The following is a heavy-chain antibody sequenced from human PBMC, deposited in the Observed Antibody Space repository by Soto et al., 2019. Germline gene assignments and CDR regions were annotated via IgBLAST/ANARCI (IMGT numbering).Heavy chain of an antibody. Sequence: GGSLRLSCIASGFTFRNYAMAWVRQAPGEDLEWVSAIGTSGTPTLYADSVKSRFSISRDDSRNTVSLQMNSLTVDDTAIYYCVRGGGGGLFDPWGQGSMVTVSS. CDR3: VRGGGGGLFDP. J-gene: IGHJ5*02. CDR1: GFTFRNYA. CDR2: IGTSGTPT. D-gene: IGHD2-15*01. V-gene: IGHV3-23*01.